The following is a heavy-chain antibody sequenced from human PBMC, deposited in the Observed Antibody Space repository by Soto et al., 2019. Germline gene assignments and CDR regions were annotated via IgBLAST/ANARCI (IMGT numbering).Heavy chain of an antibody. D-gene: IGHD3-10*01. CDR1: GGTFSRYT. Sequence: QVQLVQSGAEVTKPGSSVKVSCKASGGTFSRYTINWVRQAPGQGLEWMGRIIPIAAIANYTQKFQRRVTCSVDKASAPAYMELSSLAPDVTAGHYCARVSTRVRGAPSLFAPQGQGALVSASA. CDR2: IIPIAAIA. J-gene: IGHJ5*02. CDR3: ARVSTRVRGAPSLFAP. V-gene: IGHV1-69*02.